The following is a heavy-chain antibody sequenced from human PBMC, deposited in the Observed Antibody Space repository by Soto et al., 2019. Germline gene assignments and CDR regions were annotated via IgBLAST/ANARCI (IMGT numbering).Heavy chain of an antibody. Sequence: QVQLVQSGAEVKKPGASVKVSCKASGYTFTSYGISWVRQAPGQGLEWMGWISAYNGNTNYAQKLQGRVTMTTDTPTSTAYMELSSLRSDDTAVYYCARDITMLVVVIPYFDYWGQGTLVTVSS. J-gene: IGHJ4*02. CDR3: ARDITMLVVVIPYFDY. CDR2: ISAYNGNT. D-gene: IGHD3-22*01. V-gene: IGHV1-18*01. CDR1: GYTFTSYG.